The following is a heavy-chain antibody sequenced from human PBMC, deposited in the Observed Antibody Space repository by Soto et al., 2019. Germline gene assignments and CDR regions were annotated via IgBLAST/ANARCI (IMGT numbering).Heavy chain of an antibody. J-gene: IGHJ3*02. V-gene: IGHV3-30*18. D-gene: IGHD1-26*01. CDR1: GFTFSSYG. Sequence: QVQLVESGGGVVQPGRSLRLSCAASGFTFSSYGMHWVRQAPGKGLEWGAVISYDGSNKYYADSVKGRFTISRDNSKNTLYLQMNSLRAEDTAVYYCAKQAVGGGFDIWGQGTMVTVSS. CDR3: AKQAVGGGFDI. CDR2: ISYDGSNK.